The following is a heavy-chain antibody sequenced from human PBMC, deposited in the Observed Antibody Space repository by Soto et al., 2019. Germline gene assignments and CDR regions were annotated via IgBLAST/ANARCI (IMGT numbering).Heavy chain of an antibody. J-gene: IGHJ4*02. D-gene: IGHD3-10*01. CDR2: LGAGGDT. CDR3: ARGTMVRATFDPGISGPLDY. V-gene: IGHV3-13*01. Sequence: EVQLVESGGGLVQPGGSLRLACAASGFTVSSYDMHWVRHVTGKGLEWVSTLGAGGDTYFPDSVKGRFTISRDHAKNSLYLHMNNLGAGDTAVYYCARGTMVRATFDPGISGPLDYWGQGTLVAVSS. CDR1: GFTVSSYD.